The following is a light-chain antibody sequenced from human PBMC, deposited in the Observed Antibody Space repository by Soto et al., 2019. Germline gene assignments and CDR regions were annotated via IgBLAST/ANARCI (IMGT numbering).Light chain of an antibody. Sequence: QSALTQPRSVSXSPGQSVTISCTGTSSDVGGYNYVSWYQQYPGTAPKLMIYDVSLRPSGVPDRFSGSKSGNTASLTISGLQAEDEADYYCCSYAGTYTFYVFGSGTKVTVL. V-gene: IGLV2-11*01. CDR3: CSYAGTYTFYV. J-gene: IGLJ1*01. CDR1: SSDVGGYNY. CDR2: DVS.